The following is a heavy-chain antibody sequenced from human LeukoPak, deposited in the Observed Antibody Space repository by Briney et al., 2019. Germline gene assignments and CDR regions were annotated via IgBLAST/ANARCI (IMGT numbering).Heavy chain of an antibody. CDR2: IYYSGST. Sequence: PSETLSLTCTVSGGSISSSSYYWGWIRQPPGKGLEWIGSIYYSGSTYYNPSLKSRVTISVNTSKNQFSLKLSSVTAADTAVYYCARGRYYYRSSHSDSKHPQNDYWGQGTLVTVSS. CDR3: ARGRYYYRSSHSDSKHPQNDY. D-gene: IGHD3-22*01. CDR1: GGSISSSSYY. V-gene: IGHV4-39*01. J-gene: IGHJ4*02.